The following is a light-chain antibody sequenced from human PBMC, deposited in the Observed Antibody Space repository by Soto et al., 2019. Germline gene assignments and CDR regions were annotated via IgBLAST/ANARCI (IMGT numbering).Light chain of an antibody. CDR1: QSVSSY. CDR3: QQRSNWPRS. Sequence: EIVLTQSPATLSLSPGERATLSCRASQSVSSYLAWYQQKPGQAPRLLIYDASNSATGIPARFSGSGSGTDFTLTISSLEPEDFAVYYGQQRSNWPRSLGQGTRLEIK. CDR2: DAS. J-gene: IGKJ5*01. V-gene: IGKV3-11*01.